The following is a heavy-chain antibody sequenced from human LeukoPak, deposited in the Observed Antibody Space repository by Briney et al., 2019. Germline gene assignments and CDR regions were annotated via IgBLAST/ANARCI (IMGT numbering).Heavy chain of an antibody. CDR2: ISGSGGST. J-gene: IGHJ4*02. CDR3: AKDLWEGGVVVPGY. Sequence: HPGGSLRLSCAASGFTFSSYAMSWVRQAPGKGLEWVSAISGSGGSTYYADSVKGRFTISRDNSKNTLYLQMNSLRAEDTAVYYCAKDLWEGGVVVPGYWGQGTLVTVSS. D-gene: IGHD2-15*01. V-gene: IGHV3-23*01. CDR1: GFTFSSYA.